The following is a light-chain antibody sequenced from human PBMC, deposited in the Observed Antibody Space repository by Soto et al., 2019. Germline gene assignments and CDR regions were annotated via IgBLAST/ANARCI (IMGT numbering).Light chain of an antibody. V-gene: IGKV3-20*01. CDR3: QRYGSSPLIT. Sequence: EIVMTQSPDTLSVSPGEGATLSCRVSQSIRSNLAWYQQRPGQAPRLLIYSTSTRATGIPDRFSGSGSGTDFTLTISRLEPEDFAVYFCQRYGSSPLITFGQGTRLEIK. J-gene: IGKJ5*01. CDR1: QSIRSN. CDR2: STS.